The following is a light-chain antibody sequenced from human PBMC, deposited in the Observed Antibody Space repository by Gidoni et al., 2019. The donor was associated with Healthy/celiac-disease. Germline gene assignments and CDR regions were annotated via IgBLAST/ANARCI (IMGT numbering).Light chain of an antibody. CDR3: QQSYSTPLT. CDR1: QSVSSN. V-gene: IGKV3-15*01. J-gene: IGKJ4*01. Sequence: EIVMTQSPATLSVSPGERATLSCRASQSVSSNLAWYQQKPGQAPRLLIYGASTRATGTPARFSGSGSGTEFTLTISSLQSEDFATYYCQQSYSTPLTFGGGTKVEIK. CDR2: GAS.